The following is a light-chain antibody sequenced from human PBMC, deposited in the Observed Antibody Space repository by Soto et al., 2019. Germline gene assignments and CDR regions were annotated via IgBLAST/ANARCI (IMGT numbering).Light chain of an antibody. CDR3: QQHRNLPLT. CDR2: DAS. CDR1: QDIRNY. Sequence: DIQMTQSPSSLSASVGDRVTITCQASQDIRNYLSWYQQKPGKAPKLLIYDASNLETAVPSRFSGSGYGTDFTFTISSLQSEDIATYYWQQHRNLPLTFGGGTKVDIK. V-gene: IGKV1-33*01. J-gene: IGKJ4*01.